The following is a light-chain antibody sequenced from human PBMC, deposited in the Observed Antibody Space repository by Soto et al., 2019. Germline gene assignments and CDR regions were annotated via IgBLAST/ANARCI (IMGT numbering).Light chain of an antibody. J-gene: IGLJ1*01. CDR1: SSDVGAYNY. CDR2: DVT. CDR3: SSYTSSSTYV. V-gene: IGLV2-14*03. Sequence: QSVLTQPASGSGSPGQSIAISCTGTSSDVGAYNYVSWYQQHPGKAPKLMIFDVTNRPSGVSDRFSGSKSGNTASLTISGLQAEDEADYYCSSYTSSSTYVFRTGTKVTVL.